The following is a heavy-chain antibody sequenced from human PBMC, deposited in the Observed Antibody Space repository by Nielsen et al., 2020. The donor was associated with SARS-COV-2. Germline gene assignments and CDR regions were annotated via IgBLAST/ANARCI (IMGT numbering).Heavy chain of an antibody. CDR1: GASITSYY. CDR2: FSFNGSP. J-gene: IGHJ4*02. D-gene: IGHD3-3*01. CDR3: ARGSDEGLAL. V-gene: IGHV4-59*13. Sequence: SETLSLTCTVSGASITSYYWSWIRQPPGKGLEWIGYFSFNGSPNYNPSLKSRVTISLDTSKSQFSLRLNSVTAADTAVYYCARGSDEGLALWGQGTLVTVSS.